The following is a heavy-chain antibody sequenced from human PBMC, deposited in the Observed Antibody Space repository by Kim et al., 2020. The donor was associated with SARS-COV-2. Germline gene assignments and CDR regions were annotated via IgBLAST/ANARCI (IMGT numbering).Heavy chain of an antibody. D-gene: IGHD2-2*01. J-gene: IGHJ5*02. CDR2: ISTTSRYI. CDR3: ARWGSCSATSCPLPDS. Sequence: GGSLRLSCAASGFTFSNYNMHWVRQAPGKGLEWVSFISTTSRYIYYADSLKGRFTISRDNTKNSLFLKMNSLRAEDTAVYYCARWGSCSATSCPLPDSWGQGTLVTVSS. CDR1: GFTFSNYN. V-gene: IGHV3-21*01.